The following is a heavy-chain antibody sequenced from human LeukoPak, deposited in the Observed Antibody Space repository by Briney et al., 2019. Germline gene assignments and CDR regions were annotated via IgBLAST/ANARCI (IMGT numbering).Heavy chain of an antibody. J-gene: IGHJ4*02. Sequence: SETLSLTCAVYGGSFSGYYWSWIRQPPGKGLEWIGEINHSGSTNYNPSLKSRVTISVDTSKNQFSLKLSSVTAADTAVYYCANRRVFSRHFDYWGQGILVTVSS. CDR3: ANRRVFSRHFDY. V-gene: IGHV4-34*01. CDR2: INHSGST. D-gene: IGHD3-9*01. CDR1: GGSFSGYY.